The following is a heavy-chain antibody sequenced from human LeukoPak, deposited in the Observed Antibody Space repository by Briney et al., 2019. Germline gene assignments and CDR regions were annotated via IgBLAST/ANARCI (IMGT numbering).Heavy chain of an antibody. J-gene: IGHJ4*02. D-gene: IGHD5-12*01. Sequence: GGSLRLSCAASGFTVSSNYMSWVRQAPGKGLEWVAFMQYDGSTKFYADSVKGRFTISRDNAKNSLYLQMNSLRAEDTAVYYCARATRVDIVGPNLKGDYFDYWGQGTLVTVSS. CDR3: ARATRVDIVGPNLKGDYFDY. CDR2: MQYDGSTK. CDR1: GFTVSSNY. V-gene: IGHV3-30*02.